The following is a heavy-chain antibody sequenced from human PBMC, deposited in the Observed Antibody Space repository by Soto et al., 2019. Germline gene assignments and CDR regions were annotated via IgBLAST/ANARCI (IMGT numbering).Heavy chain of an antibody. CDR3: ARAKHIVAKKFDY. Sequence: SVKVSCKASGGTFSSYAISWVRQAPGQGLEWMGGIIPIFGTANYAQKFQGRVTITADESTSTAYMELSSLRSEDTAVYYCARAKHIVAKKFDYWGQGNLVTVSS. CDR1: GGTFSSYA. V-gene: IGHV1-69*13. D-gene: IGHD5-12*01. CDR2: IIPIFGTA. J-gene: IGHJ4*02.